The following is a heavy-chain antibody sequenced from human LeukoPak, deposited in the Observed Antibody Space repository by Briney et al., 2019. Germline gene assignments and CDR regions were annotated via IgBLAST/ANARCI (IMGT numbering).Heavy chain of an antibody. J-gene: IGHJ4*02. V-gene: IGHV3-15*01. CDR2: IKSKTDGGTT. D-gene: IGHD3-22*01. CDR1: GFTFSNAW. Sequence: PGGSLRLSCAASGFTFSNAWMSWVRQAPGKGLEWVGRIKSKTDGGTTDYAAPVKGRFTISRDDSKNTLYLQMNSLRAEDTAVYYCARPRYYYDSSGYFDYWGQGTLVTVSS. CDR3: ARPRYYYDSSGYFDY.